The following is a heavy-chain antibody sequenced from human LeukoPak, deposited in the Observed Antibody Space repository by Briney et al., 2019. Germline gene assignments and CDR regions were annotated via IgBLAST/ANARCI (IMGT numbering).Heavy chain of an antibody. CDR1: GGSISSGEYY. CDR2: IYYSGST. Sequence: SETLSLTCTVSGGSISSGEYYWSWIRQPPGKGLEWIGYIYYSGSTYYNPSLKSRVTISVDTSKNQFSLKLSSVTAADTAVYYCARENYYDSSGYSWGQGTLVTVSS. D-gene: IGHD3-22*01. J-gene: IGHJ4*02. V-gene: IGHV4-30-4*01. CDR3: ARENYYDSSGYS.